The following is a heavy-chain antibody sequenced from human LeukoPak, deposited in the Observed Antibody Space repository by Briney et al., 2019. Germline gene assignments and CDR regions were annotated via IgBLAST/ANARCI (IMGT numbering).Heavy chain of an antibody. J-gene: IGHJ4*02. CDR2: ISESGDKT. Sequence: PGVSLRLSCAASVFTFNLFAMNWVRQAPGKGLEWVSLISESGDKTYYADSVKGRFTISRNNSKSTLFLQMNSLRAEDTALYYCAKGAWFDNWGQGTLVTVSS. CDR3: AKGAWFDN. CDR1: VFTFNLFA. V-gene: IGHV3-23*01.